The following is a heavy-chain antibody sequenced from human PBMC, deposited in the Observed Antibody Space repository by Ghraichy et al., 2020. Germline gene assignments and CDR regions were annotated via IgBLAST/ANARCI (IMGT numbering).Heavy chain of an antibody. CDR1: GFTFSSYW. Sequence: GGSLRLSCAASGFTFSSYWMSWVRQAPGKGLEWVANIKQDGSEKYYVDSVKGRFTISRDNAKNSLYLQMNSLRAEDTAVYYCARSITMIVGGYFDYWGQGTLVTVSS. CDR2: IKQDGSEK. J-gene: IGHJ4*02. V-gene: IGHV3-7*01. D-gene: IGHD3-22*01. CDR3: ARSITMIVGGYFDY.